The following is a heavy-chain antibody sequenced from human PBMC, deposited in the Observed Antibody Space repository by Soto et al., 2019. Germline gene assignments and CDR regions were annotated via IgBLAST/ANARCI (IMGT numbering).Heavy chain of an antibody. CDR1: GFTFGDYA. D-gene: IGHD3-9*01. V-gene: IGHV3-49*03. CDR3: TSNSPVLRYFDWLPVPFDI. J-gene: IGHJ3*02. Sequence: GGSLRLSCTASGFTFGDYAMSWFRQAPGKGLEWVGFIRSKAYGGTTEYAASVKGRFTISRDDSKSIAYLQMNSLKTEDTAVYYCTSNSPVLRYFDWLPVPFDIWGQGTMVTVSS. CDR2: IRSKAYGGTT.